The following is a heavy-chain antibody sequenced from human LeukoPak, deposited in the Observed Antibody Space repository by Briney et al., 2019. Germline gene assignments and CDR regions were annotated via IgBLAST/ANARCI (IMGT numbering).Heavy chain of an antibody. Sequence: GGSLRLSCAASGFTFSDYYMSWIRRAPGKGLEWVSAISGSGGSTYYADSVKGRFTISRDNSKNTLYLQMNSLRAEDTAVYYCAKDHKWLVYSYFDYWGQGTLVTVSS. CDR3: AKDHKWLVYSYFDY. D-gene: IGHD6-19*01. V-gene: IGHV3-23*01. CDR1: GFTFSDYY. J-gene: IGHJ4*02. CDR2: ISGSGGST.